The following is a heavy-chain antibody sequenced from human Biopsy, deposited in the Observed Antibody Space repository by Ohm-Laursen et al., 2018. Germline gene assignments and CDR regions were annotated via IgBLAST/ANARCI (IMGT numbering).Heavy chain of an antibody. CDR1: GGSFNGHY. J-gene: IGHJ4*02. Sequence: GTLSLTCTVSGGSFNGHYWSWIRQPPGKGLEWIGHISYTGYTSYNASLKSRVTISVDTSRNHFSLRLSSLTAADTAVYYCARGSNDFGGLYFPRWGQGTLLTVSS. V-gene: IGHV4-59*11. CDR3: ARGSNDFGGLYFPR. CDR2: ISYTGYT. D-gene: IGHD4-23*01.